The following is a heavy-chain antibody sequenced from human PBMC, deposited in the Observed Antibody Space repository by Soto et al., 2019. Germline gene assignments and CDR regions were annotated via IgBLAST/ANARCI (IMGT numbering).Heavy chain of an antibody. Sequence: QVQLQQWGAGLLKPSETLSLTCAVYGGSFSDYYWSWIRQPPGKGLEWIGEINHSGSTNYNPSLKSRVTISVDTSKNQFSLKLSSVTAADTAVYYCAKVRTARMIRITMIVVVPPDAFDIWGQGTMVTVSS. CDR2: INHSGST. V-gene: IGHV4-34*01. CDR1: GGSFSDYY. D-gene: IGHD3-22*01. J-gene: IGHJ3*02. CDR3: AKVRTARMIRITMIVVVPPDAFDI.